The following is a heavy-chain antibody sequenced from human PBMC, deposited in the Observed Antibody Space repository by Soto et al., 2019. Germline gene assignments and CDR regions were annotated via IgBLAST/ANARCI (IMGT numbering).Heavy chain of an antibody. CDR1: GFTFSSDG. Sequence: SCVASGFTFSSDGMHWVRQAPGKGLEWVAVISYDGSYQYYVDSVKCRFTISRNNSKNTLYLQMNSLRAEDTAVYYCAKDKISKTIRGDAFNFWGQGTMVTVSS. CDR3: AKDKISKTIRGDAFNF. D-gene: IGHD1-7*01. J-gene: IGHJ3*01. CDR2: ISYDGSYQ. V-gene: IGHV3-30*18.